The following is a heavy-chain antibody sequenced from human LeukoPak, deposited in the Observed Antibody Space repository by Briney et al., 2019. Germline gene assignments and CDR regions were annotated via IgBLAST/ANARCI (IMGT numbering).Heavy chain of an antibody. J-gene: IGHJ4*02. CDR1: GGSISSSPSY. CDR2: FYSSGST. CDR3: ARGQPTFDY. D-gene: IGHD1-26*01. V-gene: IGHV4-39*01. Sequence: PSETLSLTCTVSGGSISSSPSYWGWIRQPPGKGLEWIGSFYSSGSTYYNPSLKSRVTISVDTSKNRFYLKLRSVTAAGTAVYYCARGQPTFDYWGQGTLVTVSS.